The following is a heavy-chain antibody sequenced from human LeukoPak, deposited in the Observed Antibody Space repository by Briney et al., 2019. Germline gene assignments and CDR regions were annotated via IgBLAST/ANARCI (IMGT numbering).Heavy chain of an antibody. CDR2: INPNSGGT. J-gene: IGHJ3*02. CDR3: VRDPVLRYFDWLDLEDNAFDI. CDR1: GYTFTGYY. V-gene: IGHV1-2*02. Sequence: ASVTVSCKASGYTFTGYYMYWVRQAPGQGLEWMGWINPNSGGTNYAQKFQGRVTMTRDTSISTAYMELSRLRSDDTAVYYCVRDPVLRYFDWLDLEDNAFDIWGQGTMVTVSS. D-gene: IGHD3-9*01.